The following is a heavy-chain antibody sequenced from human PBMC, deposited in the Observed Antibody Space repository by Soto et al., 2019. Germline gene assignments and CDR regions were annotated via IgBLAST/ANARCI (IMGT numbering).Heavy chain of an antibody. J-gene: IGHJ6*02. CDR3: AKDRSDYGDYYYYGMDV. CDR2: ISYDGSNK. V-gene: IGHV3-30*18. Sequence: GGSLRLSCAASGFTFSSYGMHWVRQAPGKGLEWVAVISYDGSNKYYADSVKGRFTISRDNSKNTLYLQMNSLRAEDTAVYYCAKDRSDYGDYYYYGMDVWGQGTTVTVSS. D-gene: IGHD4-17*01. CDR1: GFTFSSYG.